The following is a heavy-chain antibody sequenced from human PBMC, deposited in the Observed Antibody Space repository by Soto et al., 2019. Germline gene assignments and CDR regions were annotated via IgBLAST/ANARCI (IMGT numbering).Heavy chain of an antibody. J-gene: IGHJ6*03. D-gene: IGHD6-13*01. CDR1: GFTFSNAW. Sequence: GGSLRLSCAASGFTFSNAWMSWVRQAPGKGLEWVGRIKSKTDGGTTDYAAPVKGRFTISRDDSKNTLYLQMNSLKTEDTAVYYCTTVLQQQLASFYYYYYYMDVWGKGTTVTVSS. CDR2: IKSKTDGGTT. V-gene: IGHV3-15*01. CDR3: TTVLQQQLASFYYYYYYMDV.